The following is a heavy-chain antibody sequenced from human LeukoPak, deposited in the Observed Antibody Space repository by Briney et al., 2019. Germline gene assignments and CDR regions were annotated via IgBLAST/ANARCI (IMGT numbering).Heavy chain of an antibody. D-gene: IGHD3-22*01. CDR1: GFSLSAYC. V-gene: IGHV3-7*01. CDR2: INEDGNEK. Sequence: GGSLRLSCAASGFSLSAYCMSWVRQAPGKGLEWVANINEDGNEKNFVYAVKGRFTISKDNGKNSLYLQMNSLRAEDTAVYYCARGGCIGHYFLDYWGQGILVTVSS. J-gene: IGHJ4*02. CDR3: ARGGCIGHYFLDY.